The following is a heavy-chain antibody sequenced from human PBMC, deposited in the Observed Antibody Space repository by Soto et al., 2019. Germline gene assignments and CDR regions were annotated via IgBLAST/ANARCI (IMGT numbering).Heavy chain of an antibody. J-gene: IGHJ4*02. V-gene: IGHV1-18*04. CDR1: GYAFTDYG. CDR2: ISAYNGNT. D-gene: IGHD6-6*01. Sequence: QVRLVLSGDEVKKPGASVKVSCKASGYAFTDYGISWVRQAPGQGLEWIGWISAYNGNTNYAQKFKGRVTVTTDTYTTTAYMEVRNLRSDDTAVYYCARDHRYSSSFFDYWSQGTLITVSS. CDR3: ARDHRYSSSFFDY.